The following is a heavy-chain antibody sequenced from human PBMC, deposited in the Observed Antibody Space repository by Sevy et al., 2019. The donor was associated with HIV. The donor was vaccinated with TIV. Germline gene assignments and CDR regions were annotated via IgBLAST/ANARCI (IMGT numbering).Heavy chain of an antibody. V-gene: IGHV3-7*01. CDR2: IKDDGSEK. D-gene: IGHD3-16*01. CDR3: AKFKKRPHVWLPGGLDV. CDR1: GFIVNNYW. Sequence: GGSLRLSCVASGFIVNNYWMTWVRQAPGEGLEWVANIKDDGSEKYYVGSVKGRFTISRDDAENSLFLQMNRLRVEDTAVYYCAKFKKRPHVWLPGGLDVWGQGTTVTVSS. J-gene: IGHJ6*02.